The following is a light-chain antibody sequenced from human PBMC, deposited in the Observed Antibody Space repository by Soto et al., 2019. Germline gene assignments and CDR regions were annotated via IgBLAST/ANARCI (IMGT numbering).Light chain of an antibody. CDR1: SSDVGGSNY. CDR3: SSYTSSSTPYV. CDR2: EVS. J-gene: IGLJ1*01. Sequence: SVLSPPASVSGSPGQSLPISCTATSSDVGGSNYVSWYQQHPGKAPKLMIYEVSNRPSGVSNRFSGSKSGNTASLTISGLQAEDEADYYCSSYTSSSTPYVFGTGTKVTVL. V-gene: IGLV2-14*01.